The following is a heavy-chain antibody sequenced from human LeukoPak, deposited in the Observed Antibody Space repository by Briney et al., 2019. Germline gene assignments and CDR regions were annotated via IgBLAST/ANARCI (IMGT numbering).Heavy chain of an antibody. CDR1: AFSFSDYS. Sequence: GGSLRLSCAASAFSFSDYSMNWVRQAPGKGLEWVGRIKSKTDGGTTDYAAPVKGRFTISRDDSKNTLYLQMNSLKTEDTAVYYCTSSGGNSGYWGQGTLVTVSS. J-gene: IGHJ4*02. V-gene: IGHV3-15*01. CDR2: IKSKTDGGTT. D-gene: IGHD4-23*01. CDR3: TSSGGNSGY.